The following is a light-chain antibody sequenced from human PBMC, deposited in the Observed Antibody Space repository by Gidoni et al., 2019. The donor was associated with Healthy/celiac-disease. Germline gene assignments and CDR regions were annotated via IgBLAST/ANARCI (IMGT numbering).Light chain of an antibody. CDR2: GAS. Sequence: SPGERATLSCRASQSVSSSYLAWYQQKPGQAPRLLIYGASSRATGIPDRFSGSGSGTDFTLTISRLEPEDFAVYYCQQYGSSPYTFXQXTKLEIK. CDR3: QQYGSSPYT. V-gene: IGKV3-20*01. CDR1: QSVSSSY. J-gene: IGKJ2*01.